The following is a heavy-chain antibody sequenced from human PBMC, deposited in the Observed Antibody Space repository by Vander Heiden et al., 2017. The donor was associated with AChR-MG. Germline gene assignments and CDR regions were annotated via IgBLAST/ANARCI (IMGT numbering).Heavy chain of an antibody. CDR3: ARRFGFYTAAAGHDAFDI. CDR2: IIPIFGTA. D-gene: IGHD6-13*01. CDR1: GGTFSSYA. V-gene: IGHV1-69*06. Sequence: QVQLVQSGAEVKKPGSSVKVSCKASGGTFSSYAISWVRQAPGQGLEWMGGIIPIFGTANYAQKFQGRVTITADKSTSTAYMELSSLRSEDTAVYYCARRFGFYTAAAGHDAFDIWGQGTMVTVSS. J-gene: IGHJ3*02.